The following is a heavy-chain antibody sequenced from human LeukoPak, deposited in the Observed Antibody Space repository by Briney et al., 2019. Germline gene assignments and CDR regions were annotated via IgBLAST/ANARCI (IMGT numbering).Heavy chain of an antibody. D-gene: IGHD2-15*01. Sequence: GGSLRLSCAASGFTFSSYSMNWVRQAPGKGLEWVSSISSSSSYIYYADSVKGRFTISRDNAKNSLYLQMSSLRAEDTAVYYCARDPPRGSCIDYWGQGTLVTVSS. CDR3: ARDPPRGSCIDY. J-gene: IGHJ4*02. V-gene: IGHV3-21*01. CDR2: ISSSSSYI. CDR1: GFTFSSYS.